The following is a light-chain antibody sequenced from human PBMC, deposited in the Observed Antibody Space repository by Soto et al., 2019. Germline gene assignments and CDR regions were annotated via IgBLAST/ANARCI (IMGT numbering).Light chain of an antibody. Sequence: EIVLTQSPATLSLSPGERATLSCRASQSVSSYLAWYQQKPGQAPRLLIYDASNRATGIPARFSGSGSGTDFTLTISILEPEDFPVYYCQQRSNWPPLFTFGPGTKVNI. CDR3: QQRSNWPPLFT. CDR2: DAS. J-gene: IGKJ3*01. V-gene: IGKV3-11*01. CDR1: QSVSSY.